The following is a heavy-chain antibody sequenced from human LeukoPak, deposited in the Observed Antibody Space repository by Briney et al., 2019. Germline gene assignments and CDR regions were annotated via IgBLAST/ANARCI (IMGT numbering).Heavy chain of an antibody. CDR3: ARHRGYSSSCFGY. CDR1: GYTFTGYY. D-gene: IGHD6-13*01. V-gene: IGHV1-2*02. CDR2: INPNSGGT. Sequence: ASVKVSCKASGYTFTGYYMHWVRQAPGQGLEWMGWINPNSGGTNYAQKFQGRVTMTRDTSISTAYMELSRLRSDDTAVYYCARHRGYSSSCFGYWGQGTLVTVSS. J-gene: IGHJ4*02.